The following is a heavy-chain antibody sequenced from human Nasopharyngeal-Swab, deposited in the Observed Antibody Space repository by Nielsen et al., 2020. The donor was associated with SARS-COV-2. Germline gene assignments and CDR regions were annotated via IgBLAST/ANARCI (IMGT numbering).Heavy chain of an antibody. Sequence: ASVKVSCKASGYSFTDYYMHWVRQAPGQGLEWMGWINPNSGDTNFAQKFQGWVTMTRDTSISTAYLELSSLRSEDTAIYYCAREGYGAYDAPDYWGQGTLVTVSS. V-gene: IGHV1-2*04. D-gene: IGHD5-12*01. CDR3: AREGYGAYDAPDY. J-gene: IGHJ4*02. CDR2: INPNSGDT. CDR1: GYSFTDYY.